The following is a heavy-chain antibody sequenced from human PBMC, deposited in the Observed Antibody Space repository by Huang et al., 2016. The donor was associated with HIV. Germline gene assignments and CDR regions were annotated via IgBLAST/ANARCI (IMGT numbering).Heavy chain of an antibody. CDR2: IIPRFCLT. Sequence: QAQLVQSGAAVMKPGSSVRVSCKASGVSFSEYAFSWVRRAPGQGLDWMGGIIPRFCLTKDAPRLQGRVTIAADKSSNTVYLEVTSLRSGDTAVYYCAREGQNWLGKPFGALAFWGQGTEVIVSS. J-gene: IGHJ4*03. CDR1: GVSFSEYA. V-gene: IGHV1-69*10. CDR3: AREGQNWLGKPFGALAF. D-gene: IGHD3-16*01.